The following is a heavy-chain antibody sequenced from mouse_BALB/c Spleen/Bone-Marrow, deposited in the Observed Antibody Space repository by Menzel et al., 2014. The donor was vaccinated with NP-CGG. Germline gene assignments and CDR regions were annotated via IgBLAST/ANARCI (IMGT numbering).Heavy chain of an antibody. CDR2: INPNNGNT. CDR3: TRRDY. J-gene: IGHJ2*01. Sequence: VQLQQSGAELVKPGASVKLSCKASGYTFTSYYMCWVKQRPGQGLEWIGGINPNNGNTNFSETFKSKATLTVDKSSSTAYMQLSSLTSEDSAVYYCTRRDYWGQGTTLTVSS. V-gene: IGHV1S81*02. CDR1: GYTFTSYY.